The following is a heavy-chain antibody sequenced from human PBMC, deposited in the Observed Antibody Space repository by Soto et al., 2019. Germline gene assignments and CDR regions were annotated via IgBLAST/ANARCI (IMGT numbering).Heavy chain of an antibody. CDR3: ARGLQQPRAELERRSGPFDY. CDR2: IWYDGSNK. J-gene: IGHJ4*02. V-gene: IGHV3-33*01. Sequence: GGSLRLSCAASGFTFSSYGMHWVRQAPGKGLEWVAVIWYDGSNKYYADSVKGRFTISRDNSKNTLYLQMNSLRAEDTAVYYCARGLQQPRAELERRSGPFDYWGQGTLVTVSS. CDR1: GFTFSSYG. D-gene: IGHD1-1*01.